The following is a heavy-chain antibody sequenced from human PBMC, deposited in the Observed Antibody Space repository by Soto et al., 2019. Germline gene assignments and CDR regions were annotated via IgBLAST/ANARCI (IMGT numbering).Heavy chain of an antibody. Sequence: QVQLVQSGAEVKKPGASVKVSCKASGYTFTSYAMHWVRQAPGQRLEWMGWINAGNGNTKYSQKVQGRVTITRDTSASTAYMEVSSLRSEDTAVYYCARGASPLIDYWGQGTLVTVSS. CDR3: ARGASPLIDY. D-gene: IGHD1-26*01. V-gene: IGHV1-3*01. J-gene: IGHJ4*02. CDR1: GYTFTSYA. CDR2: INAGNGNT.